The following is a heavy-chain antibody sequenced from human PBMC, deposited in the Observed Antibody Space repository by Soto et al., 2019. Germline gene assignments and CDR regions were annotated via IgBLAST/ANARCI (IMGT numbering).Heavy chain of an antibody. CDR2: IYYSRST. Sequence: SETLSLTCTVSGGSISSGGYYWSWIRQHPGKGLEWIGYIYYSRSTYYNPSLKSRVTISVDTSKNQFSLKLSSVTAADTAVYYCARQYCSSTSCYYYYGMDVWGQGTTVTVYS. CDR1: GGSISSGGYY. CDR3: ARQYCSSTSCYYYYGMDV. D-gene: IGHD2-2*01. J-gene: IGHJ6*02. V-gene: IGHV4-31*03.